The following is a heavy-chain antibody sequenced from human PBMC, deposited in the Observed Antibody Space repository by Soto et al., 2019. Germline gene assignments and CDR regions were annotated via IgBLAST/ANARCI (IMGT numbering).Heavy chain of an antibody. CDR1: GFTFSSYA. CDR3: ARTEGIAAAGKYYYYYYGMDV. V-gene: IGHV3-30-3*01. D-gene: IGHD6-13*01. CDR2: ISYDGSNK. J-gene: IGHJ6*02. Sequence: PGGSLRLSCAASGFTFSSYAMHWVRQAPGKGLEWVAVISYDGSNKYYADSVKGRFTISRDNSKNTLYLQMNSLRAEDTAVYYCARTEGIAAAGKYYYYYYGMDVWGQGTTVTVSS.